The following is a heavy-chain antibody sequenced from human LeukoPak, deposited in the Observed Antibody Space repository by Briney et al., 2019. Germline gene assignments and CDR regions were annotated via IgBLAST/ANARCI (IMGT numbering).Heavy chain of an antibody. CDR2: ISSSGSTI. CDR1: GFTFSDYY. Sequence: NPGGSLRLSCAASGFTFSDYYMSWVRQAPGKGLEWVSYISSSGSTIHYADSVRGRFTISRDNAKNSLYLQMNSLRAEDTAVYYCARSPGGSGSWPYYYYYMDVWGKGTTVTISS. CDR3: ARSPGGSGSWPYYYYYMDV. J-gene: IGHJ6*03. D-gene: IGHD3-10*01. V-gene: IGHV3-11*04.